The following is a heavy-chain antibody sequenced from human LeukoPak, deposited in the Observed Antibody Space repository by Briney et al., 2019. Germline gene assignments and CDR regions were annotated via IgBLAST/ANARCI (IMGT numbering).Heavy chain of an antibody. CDR3: ARERHSSYDSWSGYYDVVDY. CDR2: INHSGST. D-gene: IGHD3-3*01. CDR1: GGSFSGYY. V-gene: IGHV4-34*01. Sequence: PSETLSLTCAVYGGSFSGYYWSWIRQPPGKGLEWIGEINHSGSTNYNPSLKSRVTISVDTSKNQFSLKLSSVTAADTAVYYCARERHSSYDSWSGYYDVVDYWGQGTLVSVSS. J-gene: IGHJ4*02.